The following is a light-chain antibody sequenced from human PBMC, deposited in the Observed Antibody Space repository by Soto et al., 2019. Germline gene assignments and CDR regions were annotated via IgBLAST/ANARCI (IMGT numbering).Light chain of an antibody. CDR2: DNN. CDR1: SSNIGKNY. Sequence: QSVLTQPPSMSAAPGQKVTFSCSGSSSNIGKNYVSWYQQFPGTAPKLLIYDNNKRPSGIPDRFSGSKSGTSATLGITGLQTGDEADYFCGTWDNSLSVVVFGGGTKVTVI. J-gene: IGLJ2*01. CDR3: GTWDNSLSVVV. V-gene: IGLV1-51*01.